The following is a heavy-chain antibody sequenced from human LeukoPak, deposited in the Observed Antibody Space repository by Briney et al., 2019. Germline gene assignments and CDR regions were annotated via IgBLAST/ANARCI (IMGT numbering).Heavy chain of an antibody. V-gene: IGHV3-7*01. CDR3: ARVCSGGSCYPLGDAFDI. J-gene: IGHJ3*02. CDR2: IQQDGSEE. Sequence: GGSLRLSCAASGFTFSRYRMSWVRQAPGKGLEWVANIQQDGSEEYYVDSVKGRFTISRDNAKNSLYLQMNSLRAEDTAVYYCARVCSGGSCYPLGDAFDIWGQGTMVTVSS. D-gene: IGHD2-15*01. CDR1: GFTFSRYR.